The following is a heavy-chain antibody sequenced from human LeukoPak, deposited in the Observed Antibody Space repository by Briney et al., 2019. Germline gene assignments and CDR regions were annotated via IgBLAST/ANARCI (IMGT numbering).Heavy chain of an antibody. CDR3: ARVGATDIDI. CDR2: ISSSSSYI. Sequence: GGSLRLSCAASGFTFSSYSMNWVRQAPGKGLDSVSSISSSSSYIYYADSVKGRFTISRDNAKNSLYLQMNSLRAEDTAVYYCARVGATDIDIWGQGTMVTVSS. V-gene: IGHV3-21*01. J-gene: IGHJ3*02. D-gene: IGHD1-26*01. CDR1: GFTFSSYS.